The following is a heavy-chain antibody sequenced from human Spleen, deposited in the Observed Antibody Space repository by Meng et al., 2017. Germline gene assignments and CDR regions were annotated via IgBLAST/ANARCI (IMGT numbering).Heavy chain of an antibody. V-gene: IGHV4-31*03. J-gene: IGHJ4*02. D-gene: IGHD1-20*01. Sequence: QVQFQQSGPGLVKPSQTLSLTCTISGGSISSGGYYWSWIRQHPGKGLEWIGYIYSSGSTYYNPSLKSRVAISVDTSKNQFSLKLSSVTAADTAVYYCASGDITNFDYWGQGTLVTVSS. CDR2: IYSSGST. CDR3: ASGDITNFDY. CDR1: GGSISSGGYY.